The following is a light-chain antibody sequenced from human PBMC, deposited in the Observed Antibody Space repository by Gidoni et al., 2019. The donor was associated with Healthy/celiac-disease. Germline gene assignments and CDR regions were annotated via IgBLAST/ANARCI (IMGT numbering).Light chain of an antibody. CDR1: QILLHSNGYNY. Sequence: DIVMTQSPLSLPVTPGEPASISCRSSQILLHSNGYNYLDWYLQKPGQSPQLLIYLGSNRASGVPDRVSGSGAGTDFTLKISRVEAEDVGVYYCMQALQTRSFGQGTKLEIK. J-gene: IGKJ2*03. CDR3: MQALQTRS. V-gene: IGKV2-28*01. CDR2: LGS.